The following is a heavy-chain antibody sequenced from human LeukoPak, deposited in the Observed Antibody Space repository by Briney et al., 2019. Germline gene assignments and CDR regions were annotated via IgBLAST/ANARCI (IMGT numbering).Heavy chain of an antibody. V-gene: IGHV3-23*01. CDR2: ISGSGRST. D-gene: IGHD6-13*01. CDR3: ARVRVGSSSWFDY. Sequence: GGSLRLSCAASGFTFSSYAMSWVRQAPGKGLEWVSAISGSGRSTDYADSVKGRFTISRDNSKNTLYLQMNSLRAEDTAVYYCARVRVGSSSWFDYWGQGTLVTVSS. CDR1: GFTFSSYA. J-gene: IGHJ5*01.